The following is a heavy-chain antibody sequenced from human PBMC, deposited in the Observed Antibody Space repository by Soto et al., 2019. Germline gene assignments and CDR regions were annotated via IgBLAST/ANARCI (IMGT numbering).Heavy chain of an antibody. CDR1: GFTFDDYA. CDR2: ISWNGDST. CDR3: VKVAGGLRFSFDM. D-gene: IGHD3-10*01. J-gene: IGHJ3*02. V-gene: IGHV3-9*01. Sequence: EVQLVESGGGLVQPGRSLRLSCAASGFTFDDYAMHWVRQAPGKGLEWVSGISWNGDSTGYADSVKGRFTISRDNAKNSRSLQMYSLRAEDTALYYFVKVAGGLRFSFDMWGQGTMVTVS.